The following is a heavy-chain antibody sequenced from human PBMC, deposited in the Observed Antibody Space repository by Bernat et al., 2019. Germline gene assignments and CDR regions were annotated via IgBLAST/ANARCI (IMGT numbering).Heavy chain of an antibody. Sequence: EVQLVESGGGLVKPGGSLRLSCAASGFTFSSYSMNWVRQAPGKGLEWVSSISSSSSYIYYADSVKGRFTISRDNAKNSLYLQMNSLRAEDTAVYYCATERVVAGTPLDYFDCWGQGTLVTVSS. V-gene: IGHV3-21*01. CDR3: ATERVVAGTPLDYFDC. J-gene: IGHJ4*02. CDR1: GFTFSSYS. CDR2: ISSSSSYI. D-gene: IGHD6-19*01.